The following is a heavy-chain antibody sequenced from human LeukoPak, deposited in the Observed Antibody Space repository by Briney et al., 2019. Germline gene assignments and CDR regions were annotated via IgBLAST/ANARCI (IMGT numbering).Heavy chain of an antibody. J-gene: IGHJ6*02. CDR1: GFTFSSYG. Sequence: GRSLGLSCAASGFTFSSYGMHWVRQAPGKGLEWVAVISYDGSNKYYADSVKGRFTISRDNSKNTLYLQMNSLRAEDTAVYYCAKEVRGMDVWGQGTTVTVSS. CDR2: ISYDGSNK. V-gene: IGHV3-30*18. D-gene: IGHD4-11*01. CDR3: AKEVRGMDV.